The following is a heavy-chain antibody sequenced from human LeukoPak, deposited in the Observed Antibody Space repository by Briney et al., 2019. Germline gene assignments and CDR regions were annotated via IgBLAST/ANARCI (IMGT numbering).Heavy chain of an antibody. Sequence: GGSLRLSCAASGFTFSSYWMHWVRQAPGKGLVWVSRIDGDGSSTTYADSVKGRFTISRDNAKNTLYLQMNSLRAEDTAVYYCARVVYCSRTSCPLDCWGQGTLVTVSS. J-gene: IGHJ4*02. CDR2: IDGDGSST. D-gene: IGHD2-2*01. CDR1: GFTFSSYW. V-gene: IGHV3-74*01. CDR3: ARVVYCSRTSCPLDC.